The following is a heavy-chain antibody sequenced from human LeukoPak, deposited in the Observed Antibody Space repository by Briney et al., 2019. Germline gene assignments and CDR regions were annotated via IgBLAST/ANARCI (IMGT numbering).Heavy chain of an antibody. CDR3: VRDCSASSSGYYFLGY. J-gene: IGHJ4*02. V-gene: IGHV3-66*01. Sequence: GGSLRLSCSTSGFTVSSQYMSRVRQTPGKGLEWVSVFYSGGNTYSADSVKSRVTIARDNSKDTQYPQMHSLRAEDRAVYCYVRDCSASSSGYYFLGYWGQGTLVTVSS. CDR2: FYSGGNT. CDR1: GFTVSSQY. D-gene: IGHD3-22*01.